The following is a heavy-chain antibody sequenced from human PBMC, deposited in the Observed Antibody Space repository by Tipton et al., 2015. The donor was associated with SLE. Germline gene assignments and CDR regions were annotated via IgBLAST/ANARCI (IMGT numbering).Heavy chain of an antibody. D-gene: IGHD3-16*01. J-gene: IGHJ4*02. V-gene: IGHV1-2*06. CDR1: GYKFTSYF. CDR3: ATESGGGSCDY. Sequence: QLVQSGAEVKNPGASVKVSCKASGYKFTSYFLHWVRLAPGQGLEWMGRITPNSGGTNYAQKFQGRVTMTRDTSISTAYMDLTSLSSDDTALYYCATESGGGSCDYWAQGTLVTVSS. CDR2: ITPNSGGT.